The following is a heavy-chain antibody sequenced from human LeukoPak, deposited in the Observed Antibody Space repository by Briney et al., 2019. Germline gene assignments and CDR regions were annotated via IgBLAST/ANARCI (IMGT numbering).Heavy chain of an antibody. CDR3: ARGDGSYPYYFDY. J-gene: IGHJ4*02. CDR2: IYHSGST. D-gene: IGHD1-26*01. Sequence: SETLSLTCAVSGGSTSSGGYSWSWIRQPPGKGLEWIGYIYHSGSTYYNPSLKSRVTISVDRSKNQFSLKLSSVTAADTAVYYCARGDGSYPYYFDYWGQGTLVTVSS. CDR1: GGSTSSGGYS. V-gene: IGHV4-30-2*01.